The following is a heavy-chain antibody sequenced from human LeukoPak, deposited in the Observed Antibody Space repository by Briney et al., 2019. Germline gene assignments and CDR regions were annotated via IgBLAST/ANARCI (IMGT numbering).Heavy chain of an antibody. CDR2: ICSSGNI. Sequence: GGSLRLSCAASGFTVSSSHMSWVRQTPGKGLEWVSLICSSGNIYYADSVKGRFTISRDNSKNTLYLQMNSLRTEDTAVYYCVRVPSGYVIYWGQGTLVTVSS. CDR3: VRVPSGYVIY. D-gene: IGHD5-12*01. V-gene: IGHV3-66*02. J-gene: IGHJ4*02. CDR1: GFTVSSSH.